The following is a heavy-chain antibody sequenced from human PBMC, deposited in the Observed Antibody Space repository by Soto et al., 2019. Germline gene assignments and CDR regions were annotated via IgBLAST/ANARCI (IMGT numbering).Heavy chain of an antibody. J-gene: IGHJ6*02. Sequence: SETLSLTCAFYGGSFSGYYWSLIRQPPGKGLEWIGEINHSGSTNYNPSLKSRVTISVDTSKNQFSLKLSSVTAADTAVYYCARVRGQKNYYYGMDVWGQGTTVTVSS. CDR3: ARVRGQKNYYYGMDV. CDR1: GGSFSGYY. V-gene: IGHV4-34*01. CDR2: INHSGST.